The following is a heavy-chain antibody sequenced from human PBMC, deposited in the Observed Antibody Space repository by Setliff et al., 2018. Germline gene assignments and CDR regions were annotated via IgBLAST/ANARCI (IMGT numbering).Heavy chain of an antibody. CDR2: VSASGST. CDR1: GGSMNPYY. CDR3: ARGQDNSGYYGEPSSYYFDS. Sequence: SETLSLTCTVSGGSMNPYYWSWIRLPPGKGLEWIGYVSASGSTKYSPPLASRLTIFMDSSKSQFSLWLSSVTAADTATYYCARGQDNSGYYGEPSSYYFDSWAQGTLVTVSS. D-gene: IGHD5-12*01. V-gene: IGHV4-4*08. J-gene: IGHJ4*02.